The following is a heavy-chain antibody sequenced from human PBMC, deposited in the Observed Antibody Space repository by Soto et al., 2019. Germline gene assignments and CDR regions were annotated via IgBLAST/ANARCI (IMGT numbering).Heavy chain of an antibody. CDR1: GFTFSSYG. D-gene: IGHD6-19*01. CDR3: ARSIAVAGDAFDI. Sequence: QVQLVESGGGVVQPGRSLRLSCAASGFTFSSYGMHWVRQAPGKGLEWVAVIWYDGSNKYYADSVKGRFTISRDNSKNTLYLKMNSLRAEDTAVYYCARSIAVAGDAFDIWGQGTMVTVSS. J-gene: IGHJ3*02. CDR2: IWYDGSNK. V-gene: IGHV3-33*01.